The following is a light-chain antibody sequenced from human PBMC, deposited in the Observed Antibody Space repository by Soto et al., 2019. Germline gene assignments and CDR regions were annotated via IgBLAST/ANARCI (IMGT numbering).Light chain of an antibody. J-gene: IGKJ1*01. CDR3: QHYNNYPWT. CDR2: DAS. Sequence: DIQMTQSPSTLSASVGDSVTITCRASQSIRGRLVWYQQKPGKAPKLLIYDASSLEGWVPSRFSGSGSGTEFTLTISGLQPDDFATYYCQHYNNYPWTFGQGTNVEI. CDR1: QSIRGR. V-gene: IGKV1-5*01.